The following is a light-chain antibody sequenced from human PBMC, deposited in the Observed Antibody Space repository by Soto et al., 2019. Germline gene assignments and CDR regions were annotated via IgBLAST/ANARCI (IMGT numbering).Light chain of an antibody. CDR2: KAS. CDR3: LQGTPWPPRT. J-gene: IGKJ1*01. Sequence: DVVMTQSPLSLPVTLGQPASMSCRSSRSLLYIDGNNYLSWFQQRPGQSPRRLIYKASIRDSGVPDRFHASASRSHFPLRLSRLEPADVPIYSCLQGTPWPPRTFGPGTKPEIK. V-gene: IGKV2-30*01. CDR1: RSLLYIDGNNY.